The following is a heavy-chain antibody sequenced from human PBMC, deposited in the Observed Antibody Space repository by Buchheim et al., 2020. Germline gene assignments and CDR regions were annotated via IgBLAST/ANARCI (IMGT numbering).Heavy chain of an antibody. D-gene: IGHD2-2*01. CDR1: GFTFSSYS. CDR3: ARDLSDGTPAATNYYYYYGMDV. CDR2: ISSSSSYI. V-gene: IGHV3-21*01. Sequence: EVQLVESGGGLVKPGGSLRLSCAASGFTFSSYSMNWVRQAPGKGLEWVSSISSSSSYIYYADSVKGRFTISRDNAKNSLYLQMNSLRAEDTAVYYCARDLSDGTPAATNYYYYYGMDVWGQGTT. J-gene: IGHJ6*02.